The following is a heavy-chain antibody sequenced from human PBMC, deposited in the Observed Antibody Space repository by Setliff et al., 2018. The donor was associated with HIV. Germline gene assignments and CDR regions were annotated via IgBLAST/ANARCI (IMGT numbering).Heavy chain of an antibody. J-gene: IGHJ4*02. CDR2: TYHTGST. CDR3: ARSRESSGYNFDY. Sequence: SETLSLTCAISGGSISSANWWTWVRQPPGKGLECIGETYHTGSTNYNPSLKSRVTISVHTSKNQFSLKLSSVTAADTAVYYCARSRESSGYNFDYWGQGTLVTVSS. D-gene: IGHD6-19*01. V-gene: IGHV4-4*02. CDR1: GGSISSANW.